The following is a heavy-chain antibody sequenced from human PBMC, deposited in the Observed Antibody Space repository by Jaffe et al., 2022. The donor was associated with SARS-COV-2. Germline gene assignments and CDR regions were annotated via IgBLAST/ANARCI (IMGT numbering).Heavy chain of an antibody. CDR2: IFYSGST. CDR3: ATQFFYFYDGSDADHYFDF. CDR1: DASISSTSYY. Sequence: QVRLQESGPGLVKPSETLSLTCTVSDASISSTSYYWGWIRQPPGKGLEWIGNIFYSGSTYYNPSLKSRVTMSLDTSRNQFSLKLTSVTAADTAVYYCATQFFYFYDGSDADHYFDFWGQGTLVTVSS. V-gene: IGHV4-39*01. J-gene: IGHJ4*02. D-gene: IGHD3-22*01.